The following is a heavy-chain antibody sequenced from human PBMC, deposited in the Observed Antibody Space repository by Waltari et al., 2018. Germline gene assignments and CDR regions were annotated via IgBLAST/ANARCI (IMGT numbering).Heavy chain of an antibody. V-gene: IGHV3-23*01. CDR1: GFTFSDFA. CDR2: IRGSGDGT. Sequence: EVQLLESGGGLVQPGGSLRVSCAASGFTFSDFAMNWVRQAPGKGLEWVSGIRGSGDGTSYADSVKGRFTISRDNSKNTLFLQMNNLGVDDTAFYYCAKRWRDGFNAGIDYWGQGTLVTVSS. J-gene: IGHJ4*02. D-gene: IGHD2-15*01. CDR3: AKRWRDGFNAGIDY.